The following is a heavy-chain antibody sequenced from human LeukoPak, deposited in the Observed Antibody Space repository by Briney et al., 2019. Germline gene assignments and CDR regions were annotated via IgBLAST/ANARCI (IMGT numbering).Heavy chain of an antibody. CDR1: GYTFTGYY. Sequence: ASVKVSCKASGYTFTGYYIHWVRQAPGQGLEWMGWINPNSGGTNYAQKFQGRVTMTRDTSISTAYMELSRLRSDDTAVYFCARLVLVPTASDSDYWGQGTLVTVSS. CDR3: ARLVLVPTASDSDY. V-gene: IGHV1-2*02. J-gene: IGHJ4*02. D-gene: IGHD2-2*01. CDR2: INPNSGGT.